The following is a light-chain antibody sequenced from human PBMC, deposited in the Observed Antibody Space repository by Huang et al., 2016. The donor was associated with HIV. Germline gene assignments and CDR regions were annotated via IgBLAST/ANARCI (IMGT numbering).Light chain of an antibody. CDR3: HQSSIFESLT. CDR2: YTS. V-gene: IGKV6-21*01. CDR1: QSIGHN. J-gene: IGKJ5*01. Sequence: EIVLTQSPAFQSATPKEKVTIPCRASQSIGHNLHWYQQKPDQSPKLLIKYTSQSVSGSPSRFSGSGTGTDFTLTINSLEAEDAATYYCHQSSIFESLTFGQGTRLEIK.